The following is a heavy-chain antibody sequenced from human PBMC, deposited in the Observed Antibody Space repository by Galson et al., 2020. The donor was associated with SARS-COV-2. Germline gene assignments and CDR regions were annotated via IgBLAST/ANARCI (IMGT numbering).Heavy chain of an antibody. D-gene: IGHD3-22*01. Sequence: ASETLSLTCSVAGGSISSSSYYWGWNRQPSGKGLEWIGTIYYSGNNYYNPSLRSPLSISLDTTKNQFSLNLRSATAADTAMYYCARSLSAVSVGSGYQDYYDTLDVWAQGTTVTVSS. V-gene: IGHV4-39*07. CDR2: IYYSGNN. J-gene: IGHJ6*02. CDR1: GGSISSSSYY. CDR3: ARSLSAVSVGSGYQDYYDTLDV.